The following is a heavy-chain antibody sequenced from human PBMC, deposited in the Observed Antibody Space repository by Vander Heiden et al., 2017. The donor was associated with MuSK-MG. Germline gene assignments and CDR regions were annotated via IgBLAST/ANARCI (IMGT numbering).Heavy chain of an antibody. CDR1: GGSISSYY. Sequence: QVQLQESGPGLVKPSETLSLTCTVSGGSISSYYWSWIRQPPGKGLEWIGYIYYSGSTNSNPSLKSRVTISVDTSKKQFSLKLNSVTAADTAVYYCASSSGSYLYCFDYWGQGTLVTVSS. D-gene: IGHD1-26*01. CDR3: ASSSGSYLYCFDY. V-gene: IGHV4-59*08. CDR2: IYYSGST. J-gene: IGHJ4*02.